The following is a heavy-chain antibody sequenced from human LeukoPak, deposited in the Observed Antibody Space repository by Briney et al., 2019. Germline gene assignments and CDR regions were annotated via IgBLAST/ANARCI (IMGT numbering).Heavy chain of an antibody. Sequence: GGSLRLSCAASGLTFSNSGMSWVRQAPGKGLEWVSVISGSGDSTYYADSVKGRFTISRDNSKNTLYLQMHSLRTEDTAVYYCAXDPXTVTVGYDGMDVWGQGTTVTVSS. J-gene: IGHJ6*02. CDR3: AXDPXTVTVGYDGMDV. CDR1: GLTFSNSG. D-gene: IGHD4-17*01. CDR2: ISGSGDST. V-gene: IGHV3-23*01.